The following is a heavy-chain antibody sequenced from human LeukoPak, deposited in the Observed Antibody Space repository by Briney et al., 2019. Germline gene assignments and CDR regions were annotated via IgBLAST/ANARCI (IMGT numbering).Heavy chain of an antibody. CDR3: ARGYCSGGSCYSSPGY. CDR2: IYTSEST. D-gene: IGHD2-15*01. Sequence: SETLSLTCTVSGGSISSYYWSWIRQPPGKGLEWIGRIYTSESTIYNPSLKSRVTMSVDTSKNQFSLKLSSVTAADTAVYYCARGYCSGGSCYSSPGYWGQGTLVTVSS. CDR1: GGSISSYY. V-gene: IGHV4-4*07. J-gene: IGHJ4*02.